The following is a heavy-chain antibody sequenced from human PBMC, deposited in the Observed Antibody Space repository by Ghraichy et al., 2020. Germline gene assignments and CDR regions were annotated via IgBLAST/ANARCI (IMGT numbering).Heavy chain of an antibody. J-gene: IGHJ3*02. D-gene: IGHD6-19*01. CDR3: ARGLYSSGFDI. Sequence: SQTLSLTCAVYGGSFSGYYWSWIRQPPGKGLEWIGEINHSGSTNYNPSLKSRVTISVDTSKNQFSLKLSSVTAADTAVYYCARGLYSSGFDIWGQGTMVTVSS. CDR1: GGSFSGYY. CDR2: INHSGST. V-gene: IGHV4-34*01.